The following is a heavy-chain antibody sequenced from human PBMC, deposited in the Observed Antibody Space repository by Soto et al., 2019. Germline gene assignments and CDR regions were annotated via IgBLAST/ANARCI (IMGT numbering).Heavy chain of an antibody. D-gene: IGHD2-15*01. V-gene: IGHV4-39*07. Sequence: SETLSLTCTVSGGSISSSSYYWGWIRQPPGKGLEWIGSIYYSGSTYYNPSLKSRVTISVDTSKNQFSLKLSSVTAADTAVYYCARVARDCSGGSCYLVLPFWGQGTLVTVSS. J-gene: IGHJ4*02. CDR3: ARVARDCSGGSCYLVLPF. CDR1: GGSISSSSYY. CDR2: IYYSGST.